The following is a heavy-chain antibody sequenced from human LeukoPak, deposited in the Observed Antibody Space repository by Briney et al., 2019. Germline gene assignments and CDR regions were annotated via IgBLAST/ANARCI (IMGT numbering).Heavy chain of an antibody. V-gene: IGHV3-23*01. CDR3: AKRGVVIRVILVGFHKEAYYFES. Sequence: GGSLRLSCAVSGITLSNYGMSWVRQAPGKGLEWVAGISDSGGSTKYADSVKGRFTFARDNRKNTLYLQMNSLRAEDTAVYFCAKRGVVIRVILVGFHKEAYYFESWGQGALVTVSS. CDR2: ISDSGGST. D-gene: IGHD3/OR15-3a*01. J-gene: IGHJ4*02. CDR1: GITLSNYG.